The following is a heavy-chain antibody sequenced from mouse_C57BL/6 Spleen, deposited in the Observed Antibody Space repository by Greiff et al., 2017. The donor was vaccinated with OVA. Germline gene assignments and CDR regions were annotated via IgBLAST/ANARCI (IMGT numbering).Heavy chain of an antibody. CDR2: IDPSDSET. CDR1: GYTFTSYW. CDR3: AREGLGGWYFDY. J-gene: IGHJ2*01. D-gene: IGHD4-1*01. V-gene: IGHV1-52*01. Sequence: VQLQQPGAELVRPGSSVKLSCKASGYTFTSYWMHWVKQRPIQGLEWIGNIDPSDSETHYNQKFKDKATLTVDKSSSTAYMQLSSLTSEDSAVYYGAREGLGGWYFDYWGQGTTLTVSS.